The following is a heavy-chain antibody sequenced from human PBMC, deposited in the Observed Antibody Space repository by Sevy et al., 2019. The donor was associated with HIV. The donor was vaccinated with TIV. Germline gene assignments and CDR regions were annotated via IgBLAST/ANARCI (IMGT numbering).Heavy chain of an antibody. Sequence: TLSLTCAISGDSVSSNSAAWNWIRQSPSRGLEWLGRTYYRSKWYNDYAVSVKSRITINPDTSKNQFSLQLNSVTPEDTAGYYCARDILHYCSGGSCYLYNWFDPWGQGTLVTVSS. CDR3: ARDILHYCSGGSCYLYNWFDP. V-gene: IGHV6-1*01. J-gene: IGHJ5*02. CDR1: GDSVSSNSAA. CDR2: TYYRSKWYN. D-gene: IGHD2-15*01.